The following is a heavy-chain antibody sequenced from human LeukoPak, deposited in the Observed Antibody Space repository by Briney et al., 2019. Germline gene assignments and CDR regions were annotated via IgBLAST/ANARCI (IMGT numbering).Heavy chain of an antibody. D-gene: IGHD6-13*01. CDR3: ARVGPAAAGRGYWYFDL. V-gene: IGHV3-11*01. CDR2: ISSSGYTM. CDR1: GFTFSANY. J-gene: IGHJ2*01. Sequence: PGGSLRLSCAASGFTFSANYMNWIRQAPGKGLEWVTYISSSGYTMYYADSVKGRFTISRDNAKNSLYLQMNSLRAEDSAVYHCARVGPAAAGRGYWYFDLWGRGTLVTISS.